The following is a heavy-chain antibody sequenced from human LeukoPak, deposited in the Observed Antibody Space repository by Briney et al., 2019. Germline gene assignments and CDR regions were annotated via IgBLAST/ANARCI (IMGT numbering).Heavy chain of an antibody. CDR1: GYTFTSYD. Sequence: ASVKVSCKASGYTFTSYDINWVRQATGQGLEWMGWMNPNSGNTGYAQKFQGRVTMTRNTSISTAYMEPSSLRSEDTAVYYCARGSYYGSGSYFYYYYMDVWGKGTTVTVSS. CDR2: MNPNSGNT. D-gene: IGHD3-10*01. J-gene: IGHJ6*03. V-gene: IGHV1-8*01. CDR3: ARGSYYGSGSYFYYYYMDV.